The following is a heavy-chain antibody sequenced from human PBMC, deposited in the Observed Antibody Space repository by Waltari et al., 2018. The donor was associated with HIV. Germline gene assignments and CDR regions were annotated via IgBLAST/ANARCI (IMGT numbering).Heavy chain of an antibody. CDR3: ARGPLYNWFDP. J-gene: IGHJ5*02. Sequence: EVHLVESGGGVVQPGRSLTLSCEASGFTIADYGMHWVRQAPGKGLEWVSSISCNSGQVRYADSVRGRFTISRDNAKNSLYLQMNSLRPEDTAFYYCARGPLYNWFDPWGQGTLVTVSS. D-gene: IGHD3-10*01. CDR1: GFTIADYG. CDR2: ISCNSGQV. V-gene: IGHV3-9*01.